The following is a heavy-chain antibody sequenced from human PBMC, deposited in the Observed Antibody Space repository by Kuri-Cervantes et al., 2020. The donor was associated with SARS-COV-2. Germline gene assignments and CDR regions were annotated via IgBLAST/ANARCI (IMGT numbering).Heavy chain of an antibody. CDR1: GGTFGRYV. V-gene: IGHV1-69*05. Sequence: SVKVSCKASGGTFGRYVLSWVRQAPGQGLEWMGGIIPLFGTANYVQKFQGRVTMTTDTSTSTAYMELRSLRSDDTAVYYCARDRGSSGWSWVYYYYGMDVWGQGTTVTVSS. D-gene: IGHD6-19*01. CDR2: IIPLFGTA. J-gene: IGHJ6*02. CDR3: ARDRGSSGWSWVYYYYGMDV.